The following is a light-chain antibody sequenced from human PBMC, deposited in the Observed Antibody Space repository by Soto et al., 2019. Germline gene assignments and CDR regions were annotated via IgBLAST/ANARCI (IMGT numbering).Light chain of an antibody. J-gene: IGKJ1*01. CDR1: QSVSSNY. CDR2: GAS. CDR3: QQYGSSPRT. V-gene: IGKV3-20*01. Sequence: EIVLTQSPGTLSSSPGERATLSCRASQSVSSNYLAWYQHKRGQAPRLLIYGASSRATGIPDRFSGSGSGTDFTLSISRLEPEDFAVYYCQQYGSSPRTFGQGTKVEIK.